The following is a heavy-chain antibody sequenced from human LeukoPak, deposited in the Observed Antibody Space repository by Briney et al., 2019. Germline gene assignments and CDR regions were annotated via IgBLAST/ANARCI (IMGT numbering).Heavy chain of an antibody. CDR1: GGSISSGSYY. V-gene: IGHV4-61*02. D-gene: IGHD3-10*01. CDR2: IYTSGST. Sequence: SETLSLTCTVSGGSISSGSYYWSWIRQPAGKGLEWIGRIYTSGSTNYNPSLKSRVTISVDTSKNQFSLKLSSVTAADTAVYYCAREDLGGWFDPWGQGTLVIVSS. CDR3: AREDLGGWFDP. J-gene: IGHJ5*02.